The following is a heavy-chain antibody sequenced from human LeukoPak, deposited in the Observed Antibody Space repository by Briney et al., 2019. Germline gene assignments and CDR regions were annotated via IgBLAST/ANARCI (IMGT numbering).Heavy chain of an antibody. D-gene: IGHD3-10*01. CDR2: INSDGSST. CDR3: ARAYGSGTYGAFDI. Sequence: GGSLRLSCAASGFTFSSHWMHWVRQDAGKGLVLVSRINSDGSSTGSADSVKGRFTISRDNAKNTLYLQMSSLRGEDTAVYYCARAYGSGTYGAFDIWGQGTKVTVSS. V-gene: IGHV3-74*01. J-gene: IGHJ3*02. CDR1: GFTFSSHW.